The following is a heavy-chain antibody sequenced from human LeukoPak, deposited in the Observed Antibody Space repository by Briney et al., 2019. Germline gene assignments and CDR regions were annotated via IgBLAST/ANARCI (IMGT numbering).Heavy chain of an antibody. V-gene: IGHV4-34*01. CDR2: INHRGST. J-gene: IGHJ2*01. Sequence: SETLSLTCDVYGGSFSGYYWNWIRQPPGKGLEWIGEINHRGSTNDNPSLKSRVIISVDASRYQFSLKLSSVTAADTAVYYCARGHYSASRKYFDLWGSGTLVAVSS. CDR1: GGSFSGYY. CDR3: ARGHYSASRKYFDL. D-gene: IGHD2-2*01.